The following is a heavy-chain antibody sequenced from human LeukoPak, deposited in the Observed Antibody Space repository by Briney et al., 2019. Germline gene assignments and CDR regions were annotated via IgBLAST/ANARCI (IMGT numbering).Heavy chain of an antibody. Sequence: GGSLRLSCAGSGFSFSTYSMNWVRQAPGKGLEWVSSISSSSSYIYYADSVKGRFTISRDNAKNSLYLQMNSLRAEDTAVYYCARADTLAAPYYYYGMDVWGQGTTVTVSS. CDR3: ARADTLAAPYYYYGMDV. J-gene: IGHJ6*02. D-gene: IGHD2-15*01. CDR1: GFSFSTYS. CDR2: ISSSSSYI. V-gene: IGHV3-21*01.